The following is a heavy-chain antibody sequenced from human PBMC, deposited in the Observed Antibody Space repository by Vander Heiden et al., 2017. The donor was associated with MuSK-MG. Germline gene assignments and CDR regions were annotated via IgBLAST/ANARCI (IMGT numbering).Heavy chain of an antibody. D-gene: IGHD2-2*01. Sequence: QVQLQESGPGLVKPSETLSLTCPVSGGSISRYYWRWIRQPPGKGLEWIGYIYYSGSTNYNPSLKSRVTISVDTSKNQFSLKLSSVTAADTAVYYCARYSNCSSTSCYVRSGYGDYVLDAFDIWGQGTMVTVSS. CDR1: GGSISRYY. V-gene: IGHV4-59*01. J-gene: IGHJ3*02. CDR3: ARYSNCSSTSCYVRSGYGDYVLDAFDI. CDR2: IYYSGST.